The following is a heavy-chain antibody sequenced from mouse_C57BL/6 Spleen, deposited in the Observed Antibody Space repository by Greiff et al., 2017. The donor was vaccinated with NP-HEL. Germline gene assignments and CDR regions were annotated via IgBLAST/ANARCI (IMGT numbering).Heavy chain of an antibody. V-gene: IGHV1-52*01. CDR2: IDPSDSET. J-gene: IGHJ4*01. Sequence: VQLQQPGAELVRPGSSVKLSCKASGYTFTSYWMHWVKQRPIQGLEWIGNIDPSDSETHYNQKFKDKATLTVDKSSSTAYMQLSSLTSEDSAVYYCARSEFITTLPYAMDYWGQGTSVTVSS. D-gene: IGHD1-1*01. CDR1: GYTFTSYW. CDR3: ARSEFITTLPYAMDY.